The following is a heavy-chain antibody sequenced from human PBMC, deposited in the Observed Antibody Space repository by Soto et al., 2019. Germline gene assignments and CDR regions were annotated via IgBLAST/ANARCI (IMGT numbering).Heavy chain of an antibody. CDR2: IYGGGTT. J-gene: IGHJ4*02. D-gene: IGHD6-19*01. V-gene: IGHV3-53*01. CDR1: GFTVSSKY. Sequence: EVQLVESGGGLIQPGGSLRLSCADSGFTVSSKYMTWVRQAPGKGLEWVSVIYGGGTTYYADSVKGRFTISRDNSKNTLYLQVTSLRAEDTAVYYCVQTTGWPGFDFWGQGTLVTVSS. CDR3: VQTTGWPGFDF.